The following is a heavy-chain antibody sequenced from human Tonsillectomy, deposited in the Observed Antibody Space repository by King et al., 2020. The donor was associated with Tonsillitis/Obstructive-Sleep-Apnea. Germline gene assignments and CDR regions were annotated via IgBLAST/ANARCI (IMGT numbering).Heavy chain of an antibody. V-gene: IGHV1-3*01. CDR3: AREGTVTREFDY. CDR1: GYTFNDYI. CDR2: IDAAKGNT. J-gene: IGHJ4*02. Sequence: QLVQSGAEVRKPGASVKISCKASGYTFNDYIIHWVRQAPGERPVWMGWIDAAKGNTKYSQNFQGRVTISRDRSATTAYMELNSLKSADTAVYYCAREGTVTREFDYWGQGTLLTVSS. D-gene: IGHD4-11*01.